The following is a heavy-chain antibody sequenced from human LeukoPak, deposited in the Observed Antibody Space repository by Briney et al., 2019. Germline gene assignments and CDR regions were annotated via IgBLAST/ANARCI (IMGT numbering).Heavy chain of an antibody. CDR1: GFTFSSYS. CDR3: AREPRQIAAAKINWFDP. Sequence: KPGGSLRLSCAASGFTFSSYSMNWVRQAPGKGLEWVSSISSSSSYIYYADSVKGRFTISRDNAKNSLYLQMNSLRAEDTAVYYCAREPRQIAAAKINWFDPWGQGTLVTVSS. J-gene: IGHJ5*02. CDR2: ISSSSSYI. D-gene: IGHD6-13*01. V-gene: IGHV3-21*01.